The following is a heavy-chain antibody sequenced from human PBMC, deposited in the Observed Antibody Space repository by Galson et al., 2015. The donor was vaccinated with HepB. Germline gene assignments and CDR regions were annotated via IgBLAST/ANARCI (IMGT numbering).Heavy chain of an antibody. V-gene: IGHV5-10-1*01. J-gene: IGHJ6*02. D-gene: IGHD6-19*01. CDR2: IDPSDSYT. Sequence: QSGAEVKKPGESLRISFKGSGYSFTSYWISWVRQMPGKGLEWMGRIDPSDSYTNYSPSFQGHVTISADKSISTAYLQWSSLKASDTAMYYCARLGVIAVAGTDYYYGMDVWGQGTTVTVSS. CDR1: GYSFTSYW. CDR3: ARLGVIAVAGTDYYYGMDV.